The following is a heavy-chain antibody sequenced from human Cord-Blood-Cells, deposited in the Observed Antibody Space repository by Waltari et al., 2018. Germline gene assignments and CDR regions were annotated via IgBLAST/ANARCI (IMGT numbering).Heavy chain of an antibody. CDR1: GGTFSSYA. V-gene: IGHV1-69*01. CDR2: IIPIFETA. CDR3: AREGTWGSGAFDI. D-gene: IGHD7-27*01. J-gene: IGHJ3*02. Sequence: QVQLVQSGAEVKKPGSSVKVSCKDSGGTFSSYAISWVRQAPGQGLEWMGEIIPIFETANYAQKFPGRGTITADEATSTAYMERGSLRSEDTAVYYCAREGTWGSGAFDIWGQGTMVTVSS.